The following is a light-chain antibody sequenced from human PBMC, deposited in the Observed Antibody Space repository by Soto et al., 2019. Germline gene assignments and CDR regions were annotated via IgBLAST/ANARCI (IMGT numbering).Light chain of an antibody. J-gene: IGKJ4*01. CDR3: LQDNKYPLT. Sequence: AIQMTQFPSSLSASVGDRVTLTCRASQDIRSDLGWYQQRPGKAPNLLIYATSTLQSGVLSRFSGSGSGTDFTLTISSLHPEDFATYYCLQDNKYPLTFGGGTKVEIK. V-gene: IGKV1-6*01. CDR1: QDIRSD. CDR2: ATS.